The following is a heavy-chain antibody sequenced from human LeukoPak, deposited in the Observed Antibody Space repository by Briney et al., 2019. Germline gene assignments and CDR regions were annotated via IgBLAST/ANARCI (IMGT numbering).Heavy chain of an antibody. CDR1: GFTFGDYG. J-gene: IGHJ4*02. CDR3: VRETYYYDSSGYYYHGGVDY. Sequence: GGSLRLSCAASGFTFGDYGMSWVRQAPGKGLEWVSGINWNGGSTGYADSVKGRFTISRDNAKNSLYLQMNSLRAEDTALYYCVRETYYYDSSGYYYHGGVDYWGQGTLVTVSS. V-gene: IGHV3-20*04. D-gene: IGHD3-22*01. CDR2: INWNGGST.